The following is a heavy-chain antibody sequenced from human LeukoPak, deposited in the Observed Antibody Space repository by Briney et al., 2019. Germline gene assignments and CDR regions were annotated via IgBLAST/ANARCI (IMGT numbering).Heavy chain of an antibody. CDR3: ARHLLSGDFWGIDY. CDR2: ISSSGTYI. Sequence: PGGSLRLSCAASRFTFSSYSMIWVRQAPGKGLKWVSSISSSGTYIYYADSLKGRFTISRDNAANSLHLQMNSLRAEDTAVYYCARHLLSGDFWGIDYWGQGTLVTVSS. CDR1: RFTFSSYS. V-gene: IGHV3-21*01. J-gene: IGHJ4*02. D-gene: IGHD3-16*01.